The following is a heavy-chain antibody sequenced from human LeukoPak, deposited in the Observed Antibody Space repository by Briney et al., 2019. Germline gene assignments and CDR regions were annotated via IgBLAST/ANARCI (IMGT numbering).Heavy chain of an antibody. CDR3: ARGPYSYDSSGAFDI. D-gene: IGHD3-22*01. Sequence: SETLSLTCTVSGGSISTSYYYWSWIRQPPGKGLEWIGEINHSGSTNYNPSLKSRVTISVDTSKNQFSLKLSSVTAADTAVYFCARGPYSYDSSGAFDIWGQGTMVTVSS. CDR2: INHSGST. CDR1: GGSISTSYYY. V-gene: IGHV4-39*07. J-gene: IGHJ3*02.